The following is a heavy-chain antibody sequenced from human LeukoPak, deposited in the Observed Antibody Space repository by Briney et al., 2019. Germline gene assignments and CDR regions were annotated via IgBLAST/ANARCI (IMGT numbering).Heavy chain of an antibody. CDR1: GGSISSSSYY. D-gene: IGHD1-14*01. V-gene: IGHV4-39*07. CDR2: IYYSGST. Sequence: SETLSLTCTVSGGSISSSSYYWGWIRQPPGKGLEWIGSIYYSGSTYYNPSLKSRVTISVDTSKNQFSLKLTSVTAADTAVYYCARRRRGRTYYFDYWGQGTLVTVSS. CDR3: ARRRRGRTYYFDY. J-gene: IGHJ4*02.